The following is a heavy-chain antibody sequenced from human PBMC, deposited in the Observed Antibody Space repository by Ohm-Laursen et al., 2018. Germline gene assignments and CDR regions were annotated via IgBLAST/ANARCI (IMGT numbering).Heavy chain of an antibody. CDR2: ISGSGGST. V-gene: IGHV3-23*01. CDR1: GFTFSDHY. D-gene: IGHD2-2*01. Sequence: GSLRLSCTASGFTFSDHYMDWVRQAPGKGLEWVSAISGSGGSTYYADSVKGRFTISRDNSKNTLYLQMNSLRAEDTAVYYCAKRAIPAAYWYYFDYWGQGTLVTVSS. CDR3: AKRAIPAAYWYYFDY. J-gene: IGHJ4*02.